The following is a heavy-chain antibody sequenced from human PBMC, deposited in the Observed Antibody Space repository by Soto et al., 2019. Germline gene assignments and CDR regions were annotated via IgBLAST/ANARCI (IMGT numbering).Heavy chain of an antibody. CDR1: GFSVTNNY. Sequence: PGGSLKLSCAASGFSVTNNYMNWVRQAPGKGLEWVSIIDIGGNTYYADSVKDRFTISRDNSRNALYLHMDSLRAEDTAVYYCARDYSYACDYWGQGTLVTVSS. CDR2: IDIGGNT. D-gene: IGHD3-16*01. V-gene: IGHV3-66*01. J-gene: IGHJ4*02. CDR3: ARDYSYACDY.